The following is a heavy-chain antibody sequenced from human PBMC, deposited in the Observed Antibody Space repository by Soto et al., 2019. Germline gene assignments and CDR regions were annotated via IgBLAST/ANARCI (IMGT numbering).Heavy chain of an antibody. D-gene: IGHD6-6*01. CDR1: GGSISSYY. V-gene: IGHV4-59*08. CDR2: IYYSGST. CDR3: ARAAFSSSVNWFDP. J-gene: IGHJ5*02. Sequence: SETLSLTCTVSGGSISSYYWSWIRQPPGKGLEWIGYIYYSGSTNCNPSLKSRVTISVDTSKNQFSLKLSSVTAADTAVYYCARAAFSSSVNWFDPWGQGTLVTVSS.